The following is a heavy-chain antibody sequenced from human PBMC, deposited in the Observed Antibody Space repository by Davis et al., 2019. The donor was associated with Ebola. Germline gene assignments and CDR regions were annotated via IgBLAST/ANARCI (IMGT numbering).Heavy chain of an antibody. Sequence: SETLSLTCTVSGGSISSYYWSWIRQPPGKGLEWIGYIYYSGSTNYTPSLKSRVTISVDTSKNQFSLKLSSVTAADTAVYYCARGDDFWSGRSSRYYYYGMDVWGQGTTVTVSS. J-gene: IGHJ6*02. CDR2: IYYSGST. CDR3: ARGDDFWSGRSSRYYYYGMDV. D-gene: IGHD3-3*01. CDR1: GGSISSYY. V-gene: IGHV4-59*12.